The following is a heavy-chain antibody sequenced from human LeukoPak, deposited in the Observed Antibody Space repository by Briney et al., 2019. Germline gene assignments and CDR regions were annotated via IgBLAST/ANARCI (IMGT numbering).Heavy chain of an antibody. CDR3: ARFRGEYSSSSFFDY. V-gene: IGHV3-21*01. Sequence: PGGSLRLSCAASGFTFSSYSMNWVRQAPGEGLEWVSFISGRSNYIYYADSVRGRFTISRDNAKNSLYLQMNSLRAEDTAVYYCARFRGEYSSSSFFDYWGQGTLVTVSS. D-gene: IGHD6-6*01. CDR1: GFTFSSYS. J-gene: IGHJ4*02. CDR2: ISGRSNYI.